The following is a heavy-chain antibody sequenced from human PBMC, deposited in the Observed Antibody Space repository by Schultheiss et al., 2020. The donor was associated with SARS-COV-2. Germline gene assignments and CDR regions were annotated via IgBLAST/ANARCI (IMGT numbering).Heavy chain of an antibody. V-gene: IGHV4-59*08. Sequence: SETLSLTCTVSGGSISSYYWSWIRQPPGKGLEWIGYIYYSGSTNYNPSLKSRVTISVDTSKNQFSLKLSSVTAADTAVYYCARSRDSYGLNFDYWGQGTLVTVSS. CDR2: IYYSGST. CDR1: GGSISSYY. CDR3: ARSRDSYGLNFDY. J-gene: IGHJ4*02. D-gene: IGHD5-18*01.